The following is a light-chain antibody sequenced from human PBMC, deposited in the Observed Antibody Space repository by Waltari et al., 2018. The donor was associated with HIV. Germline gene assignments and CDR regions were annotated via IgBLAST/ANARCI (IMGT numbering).Light chain of an antibody. J-gene: IGLJ2*01. V-gene: IGLV2-23*02. CDR1: SSDVGAYKY. Sequence: QSALTQPASVSGSPGQSITISCTGTSSDVGAYKYVSWYQHHPGKAPKVMIYDVSERPSGVSARFSGSRSGNTASLTISGLQAEDEADYYCCSYAGGSTLLFGGGTKLTVL. CDR3: CSYAGGSTLL. CDR2: DVS.